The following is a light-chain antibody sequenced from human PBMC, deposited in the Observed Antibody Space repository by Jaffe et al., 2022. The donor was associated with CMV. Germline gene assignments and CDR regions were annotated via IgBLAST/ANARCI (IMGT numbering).Light chain of an antibody. Sequence: ESVLTQSPGTLSLSPGERATLSCRASQSVSSSYLAWYQQKPGQAPRLLIYGASSRATGIPDRFSGSGSGTDFTLTISRLEPEDFAVYYCQHYGGSSYTFGQGTKLEIK. CDR2: GAS. V-gene: IGKV3-20*01. CDR3: QHYGGSSYT. CDR1: QSVSSSY. J-gene: IGKJ2*01.